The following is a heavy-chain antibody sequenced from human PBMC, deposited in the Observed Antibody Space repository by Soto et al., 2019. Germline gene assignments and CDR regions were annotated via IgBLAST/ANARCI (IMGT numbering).Heavy chain of an antibody. CDR2: ISYDGSNK. J-gene: IGHJ4*02. V-gene: IGHV3-30-3*01. CDR3: ASLLGVIAAAESYYFEY. D-gene: IGHD6-13*01. Sequence: GGSLRLSCAASGFTFSSYAMHWVRQAPGKGLEWVAVISYDGSNKYYADSVKGRFTISRDNSKNTLYLQMNSLRAEDTAVYYCASLLGVIAAAESYYFEYWGQGTLVTVSS. CDR1: GFTFSSYA.